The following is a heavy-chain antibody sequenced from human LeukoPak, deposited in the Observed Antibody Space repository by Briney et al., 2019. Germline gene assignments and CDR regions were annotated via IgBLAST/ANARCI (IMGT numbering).Heavy chain of an antibody. CDR2: VNHSGYT. V-gene: IGHV4-34*01. CDR1: GTSFTSYY. CDR3: ARMTTGHDY. J-gene: IGHJ4*02. D-gene: IGHD4-17*01. Sequence: SDTLSLTCGVSGTSFTSYYWSWIRQTPGKGLEWIGEVNHSGYTNMNPSLKSRVTISVDTSKNQFSLMMTSVTAADTAVYFCARMTTGHDYWGQGILVTVSS.